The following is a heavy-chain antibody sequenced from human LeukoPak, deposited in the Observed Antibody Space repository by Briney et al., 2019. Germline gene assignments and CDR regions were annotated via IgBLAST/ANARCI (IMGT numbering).Heavy chain of an antibody. CDR1: GFTFSSYA. CDR3: AKGILTYYYDCSGPQDY. D-gene: IGHD3-22*01. J-gene: IGHJ4*02. V-gene: IGHV3-23*01. Sequence: GGSLRLSCAASGFTFSSYAMSWVRQTPGKGLEWVSAISGSGGSTYYADSVKGRFTISRDNSKNTLYLQMNSLRAEDTAVYYCAKGILTYYYDCSGPQDYWGQGTLVTVSS. CDR2: ISGSGGST.